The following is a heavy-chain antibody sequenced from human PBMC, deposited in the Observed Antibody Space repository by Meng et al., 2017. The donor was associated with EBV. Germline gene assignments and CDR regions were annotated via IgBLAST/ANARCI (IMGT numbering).Heavy chain of an antibody. Sequence: VRWLVAGPELRKPGHSVKYSCNASGYTFSSYDINWVRQATGQVLECMGWMNPNSGNTGYAQKFQGRVTMTRNTSISTAYMELSSLRSEDTAVYYCARGPYYYDSSGYYYGEFDPWGQGTLVTVSS. J-gene: IGHJ5*02. CDR2: MNPNSGNT. V-gene: IGHV1-8*01. CDR1: GYTFSSYD. CDR3: ARGPYYYDSSGYYYGEFDP. D-gene: IGHD3-22*01.